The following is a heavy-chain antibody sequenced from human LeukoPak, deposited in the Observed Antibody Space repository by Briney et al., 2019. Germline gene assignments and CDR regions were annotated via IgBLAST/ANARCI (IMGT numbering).Heavy chain of an antibody. CDR2: IYTSGST. Sequence: SETLSLTCTVSGGSISSYYWSWIRQPAGKGLEWIGRIYTSGSTNYNPSLKSRVTMSVDTSKNQSSLKLSSVTAADTAVYYCARDRLRSRFGLDAFDIWGQGTMVTVSS. V-gene: IGHV4-4*07. D-gene: IGHD3-10*01. CDR3: ARDRLRSRFGLDAFDI. CDR1: GGSISSYY. J-gene: IGHJ3*02.